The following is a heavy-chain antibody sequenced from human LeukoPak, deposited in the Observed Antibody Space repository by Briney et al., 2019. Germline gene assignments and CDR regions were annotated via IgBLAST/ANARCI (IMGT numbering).Heavy chain of an antibody. J-gene: IGHJ6*02. CDR2: INHNGNVN. CDR3: ARGGGLDV. Sequence: QSGGSLRLSCAASGFTFSSYWMNWARQAPGKGLEWVASINHNGNVNYYVDSVKGRFTISRDNAKNPLYLQMSNLRAEDTAVHFCARGGGLDVWGQGATVTVSS. D-gene: IGHD3-16*01. V-gene: IGHV3-7*03. CDR1: GFTFSSYW.